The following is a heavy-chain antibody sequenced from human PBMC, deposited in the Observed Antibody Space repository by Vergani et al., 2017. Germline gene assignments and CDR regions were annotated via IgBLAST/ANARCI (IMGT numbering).Heavy chain of an antibody. V-gene: IGHV1-69*08. CDR3: ARELGLSNYEILHDAFDI. D-gene: IGHD4-11*01. Sequence: QVQLVQSGAEVKKPGSSVKVSCKASGGTFSSYTISWVRQATGKGLEWMGRIIPILGIANYAQKFQGRVTITVDESKSTAYMELSSLRSEDTAVYYCARELGLSNYEILHDAFDIWGQGTMVTVSS. CDR1: GGTFSSYT. CDR2: IIPILGIA. J-gene: IGHJ3*02.